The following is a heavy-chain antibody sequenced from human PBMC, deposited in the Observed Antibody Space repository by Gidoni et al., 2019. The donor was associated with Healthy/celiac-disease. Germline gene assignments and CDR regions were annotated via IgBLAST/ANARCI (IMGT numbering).Heavy chain of an antibody. Sequence: EVQLVESGGGLVQPGGSLRLSCAASGFTFSSYDMHWVRQATGKGLAWVAAIGTAGDPYYPGAVKGRFTISRENAKNSLYLQMNSLRAGDTAVYYCARSAADAATTGYMDVWGKGTTVTVSS. J-gene: IGHJ6*03. CDR1: GFTFSSYD. V-gene: IGHV3-13*05. CDR3: ARSAADAATTGYMDV. CDR2: IGTAGDP. D-gene: IGHD2-15*01.